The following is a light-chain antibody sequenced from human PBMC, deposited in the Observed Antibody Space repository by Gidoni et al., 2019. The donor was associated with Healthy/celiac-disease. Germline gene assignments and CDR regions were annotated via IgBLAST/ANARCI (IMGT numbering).Light chain of an antibody. J-gene: IGKJ2*01. CDR1: QSVLSRSNNKNY. Sequence: DIVMTQSPDSLAVSMGRRATINCKSSQSVLSRSNNKNYLAWYQQKPGQPPKLLIDWASTRESGGPDRCSGSGSGTDFTLTISSLQAEDVAVYYCQQYYSAPPTFGQGTKREIK. CDR3: QQYYSAPPT. CDR2: WAS. V-gene: IGKV4-1*01.